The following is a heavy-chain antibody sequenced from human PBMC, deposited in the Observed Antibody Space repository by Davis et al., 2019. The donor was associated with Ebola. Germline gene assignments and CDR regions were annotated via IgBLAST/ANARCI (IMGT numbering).Heavy chain of an antibody. J-gene: IGHJ6*03. CDR2: ISNTGITI. V-gene: IGHV3-11*01. CDR1: GFPFSGYG. CDR3: ARGTISGVVIRHYMDV. Sequence: PGGSLRLSCEASGFPFSGYGMSWIRQAPGKGLEWLSYISNTGITIYYADSVKGRFTISKDNAKNSLYLQMNSLRAEDTAVYYCARGTISGVVIRHYMDVWGKGTTVTVSS. D-gene: IGHD3-3*01.